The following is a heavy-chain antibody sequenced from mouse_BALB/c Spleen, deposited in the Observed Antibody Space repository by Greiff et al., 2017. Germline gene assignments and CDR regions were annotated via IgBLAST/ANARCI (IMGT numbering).Heavy chain of an antibody. D-gene: IGHD1-2*01. CDR1: GFTFSSYT. J-gene: IGHJ1*01. V-gene: IGHV5-12-2*01. CDR3: ARPHYYWYFDV. Sequence: EVQVVESGGGLVQPGGSLKLSCAASGFTFSSYTMSWVRQTPEKRLEWVAYISNGGGSTYYPDTVKGRFTISRDNAKNTLYLQMSSLKSEDTAMYYCARPHYYWYFDVWGAGTTVTVSS. CDR2: ISNGGGST.